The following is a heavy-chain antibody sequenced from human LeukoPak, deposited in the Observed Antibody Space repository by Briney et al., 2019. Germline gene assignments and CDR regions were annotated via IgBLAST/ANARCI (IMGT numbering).Heavy chain of an antibody. V-gene: IGHV4-34*01. CDR2: INHSGST. CDR3: ARVPSGYSYGHLDY. Sequence: GSLRLSCSASGFTFSSYAMHWIRQPPGKGLEWIGEINHSGSTNYNPSLKSRVTISVDTSKNQFSLKLSSVTAADTAVYYCARVPSGYSYGHLDYWGQGTLVTVSS. D-gene: IGHD5-18*01. J-gene: IGHJ4*02. CDR1: GFTFSSYA.